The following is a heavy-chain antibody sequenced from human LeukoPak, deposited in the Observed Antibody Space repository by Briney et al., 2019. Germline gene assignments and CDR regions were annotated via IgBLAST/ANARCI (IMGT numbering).Heavy chain of an antibody. CDR3: ARSGSGSYFLDY. D-gene: IGHD3-10*01. CDR1: GFTFSDYN. CDR2: ISRSGSTK. J-gene: IGHJ4*02. Sequence: KPGGSLRLSCAASGFTFSDYNMRWIRQAPGKGLEWVSSISRSGSTKYYADSVKGRFTISRDNAKNSLFLQMNSLRAEDTAVYYCARSGSGSYFLDYWGQGTLVTVSS. V-gene: IGHV3-11*01.